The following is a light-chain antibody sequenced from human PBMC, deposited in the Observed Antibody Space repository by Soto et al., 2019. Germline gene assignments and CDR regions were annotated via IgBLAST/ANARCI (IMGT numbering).Light chain of an antibody. CDR3: SSYTSSSTRV. J-gene: IGLJ2*01. V-gene: IGLV2-14*01. Sequence: QSALTQPASVSGSPGPSSTISCTGTSSDVGGYNYVSWYQQHPGKAPKLRIYDVSNRPSGVSNRFSGSKSGNTASLTISGLQAEDEADYYCSSYTSSSTRVFGGGTKLTVL. CDR1: SSDVGGYNY. CDR2: DVS.